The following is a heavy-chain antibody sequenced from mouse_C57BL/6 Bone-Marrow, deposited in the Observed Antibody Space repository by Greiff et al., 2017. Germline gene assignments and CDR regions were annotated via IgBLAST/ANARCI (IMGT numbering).Heavy chain of an antibody. D-gene: IGHD1-1*01. CDR3: ARGDYYYGSSSFAD. Sequence: QVQLQQPGAELVMPGASVKLSCKASGYTFTSYWMHWVKQRPGQGLEWIGEIDPSDSYTNSNQKFKGKSTLTVDKSSSTAYMQLSSLTSEDSAVYYCARGDYYYGSSSFADWGQGTLVTVSA. V-gene: IGHV1-69*01. CDR1: GYTFTSYW. J-gene: IGHJ3*01. CDR2: IDPSDSYT.